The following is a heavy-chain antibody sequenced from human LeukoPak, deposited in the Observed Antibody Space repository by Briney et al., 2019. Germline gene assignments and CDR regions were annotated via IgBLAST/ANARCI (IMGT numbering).Heavy chain of an antibody. CDR3: ARLTRKTNYYGSGSYGY. J-gene: IGHJ4*02. CDR1: GYTFTGYY. D-gene: IGHD3-10*01. V-gene: IGHV1-2*02. CDR2: INPNSGGT. Sequence: ASVKVSCKASGYTFTGYYMHWVRQAPGQGLEWMGWINPNSGGTNYAQKFQGRVNMTRDTSISTAYMELSRLRSDDTAVYYCARLTRKTNYYGSGSYGYWGQGTLVTVSS.